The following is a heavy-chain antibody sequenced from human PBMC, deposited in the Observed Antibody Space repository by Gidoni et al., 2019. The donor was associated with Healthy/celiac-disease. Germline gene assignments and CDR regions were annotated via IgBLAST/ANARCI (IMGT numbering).Heavy chain of an antibody. D-gene: IGHD4-17*01. CDR3: AKDRWLDGDSFFDY. CDR1: GFTFSSYA. J-gene: IGHJ4*02. CDR2: SSGSGGST. V-gene: IGHV3-23*01. Sequence: EVQLLESGGGLVQPGWSLRLSCAASGFTFSSYAMSWVRQAPGKGLEWVSASSGSGGSTYYADSVKGRFTISRDNSKNTLYLQMNSLRAEDTAVYYCAKDRWLDGDSFFDYWGQGTLVTVSS.